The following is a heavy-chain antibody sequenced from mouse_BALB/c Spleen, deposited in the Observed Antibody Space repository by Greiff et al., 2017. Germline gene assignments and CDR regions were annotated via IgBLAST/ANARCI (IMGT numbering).Heavy chain of an antibody. V-gene: IGHV1-9*01. Sequence: QVQLQQSGAELMKPGASVKISCKATGYTFSSYWIEWVKQRPGHGLEWIGEILPGSGSTNYNEKFKGKATFTADTSSNTAYMQLSSLTSEDSAVYDCARGITTVVEDDWGQGTTLTVSS. CDR3: ARGITTVVEDD. CDR1: GYTFSSYW. J-gene: IGHJ2*01. D-gene: IGHD1-1*01. CDR2: ILPGSGST.